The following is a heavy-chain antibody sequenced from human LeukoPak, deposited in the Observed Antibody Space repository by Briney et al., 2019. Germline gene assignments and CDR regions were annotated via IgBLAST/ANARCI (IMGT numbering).Heavy chain of an antibody. CDR2: IYHTGST. Sequence: SETLSLTCTVSGYPISSGYYWGWIRQPPGKGLEYIGIIYHTGSTYYNPSLKSRVTISVDTSKNQFSLKLTLSSVTAADTAVYYCARQGSSWYPDWFDPWGQGTLVTVSS. CDR1: GYPISSGYY. V-gene: IGHV4-38-2*02. D-gene: IGHD6-13*01. CDR3: ARQGSSWYPDWFDP. J-gene: IGHJ5*02.